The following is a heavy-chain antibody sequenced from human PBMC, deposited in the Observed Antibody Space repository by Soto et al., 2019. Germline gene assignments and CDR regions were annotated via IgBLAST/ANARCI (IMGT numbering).Heavy chain of an antibody. CDR1: GFTFSGYD. D-gene: IGHD3-16*01. CDR3: AKDKGGTVNYGMDV. J-gene: IGHJ6*02. V-gene: IGHV3-13*01. CDR2: IGTAGDT. Sequence: SLRLSCAASGFTFSGYDMHWVRQATGKGLEWVSAIGTAGDTYYPGSVKGRFTISRENAKNTLYLQMNSLRAEDTAVYYCAKDKGGTVNYGMDVWGQGTTVTVSS.